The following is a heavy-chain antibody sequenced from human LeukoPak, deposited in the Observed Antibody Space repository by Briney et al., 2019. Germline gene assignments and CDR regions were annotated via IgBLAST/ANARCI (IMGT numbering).Heavy chain of an antibody. CDR1: GGSISSSSYY. J-gene: IGHJ4*02. D-gene: IGHD4-17*01. CDR2: IYYSGST. V-gene: IGHV4-31*03. CDR3: ARARTGGDYKSPTFDY. Sequence: PSETLSLTCTVSGGSISSSSYYWGWIRQHPGKGLEWIGYIYYSGSTYYNPSLKSRVTISVDTSKNQFSLKLSSVTAADTAVYYCARARTGGDYKSPTFDYWGQGTLVTVSS.